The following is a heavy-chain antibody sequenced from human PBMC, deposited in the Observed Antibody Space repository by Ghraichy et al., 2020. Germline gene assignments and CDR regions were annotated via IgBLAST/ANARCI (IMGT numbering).Heavy chain of an antibody. D-gene: IGHD1-26*01. CDR2: ISGSGGST. CDR1: GFTFSSYA. Sequence: GESLNISCAASGFTFSSYAMSWVRQAPGKGLEWVSAISGSGGSTYYADSVKGRFTISRDNSKNTLYLQMNSLRAEDTAVYYCAKGEEIWPPIDYWGQGTLVTVSS. V-gene: IGHV3-23*01. CDR3: AKGEEIWPPIDY. J-gene: IGHJ4*02.